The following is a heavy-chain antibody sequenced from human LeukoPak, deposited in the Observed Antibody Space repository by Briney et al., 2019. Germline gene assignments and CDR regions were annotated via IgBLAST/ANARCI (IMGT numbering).Heavy chain of an antibody. Sequence: GGSLRLSCAASEFTFSNYDMTWVRQAPGKGLEWVSSISGSGDRTYYADSVKGRFTISRDNSKNTLYLQMNSLRAEDTAVYYCAKGPFSSYWWYFDSWGQGTLVTVSS. CDR1: EFTFSNYD. CDR3: AKGPFSSYWWYFDS. J-gene: IGHJ4*02. V-gene: IGHV3-23*01. D-gene: IGHD2-8*02. CDR2: ISGSGDRT.